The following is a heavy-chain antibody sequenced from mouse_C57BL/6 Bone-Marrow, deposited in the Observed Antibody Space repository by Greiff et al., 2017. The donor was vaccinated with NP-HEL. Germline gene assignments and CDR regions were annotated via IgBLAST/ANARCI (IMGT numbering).Heavy chain of an antibody. CDR1: GYAFSSSW. CDR3: ALGHYSGSSYGYYYAMDY. V-gene: IGHV1-82*01. CDR2: IYPGDGDT. J-gene: IGHJ4*01. Sequence: VQLQQSGPELVKPGASVKISCKASGYAFSSSWMNWVKQRPGKGLEWIGRIYPGDGDTNYNGKFKGKATLTADKSSSTAYMQLSSLTSEDSAVYFCALGHYSGSSYGYYYAMDYWGQGTSVTVSS. D-gene: IGHD1-1*01.